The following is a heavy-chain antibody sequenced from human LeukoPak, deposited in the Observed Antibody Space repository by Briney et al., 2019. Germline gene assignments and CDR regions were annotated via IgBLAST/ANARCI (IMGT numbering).Heavy chain of an antibody. CDR2: ISGSGGST. D-gene: IGHD3-9*01. CDR3: AKPRLRYLPPYYFDY. Sequence: GGSLRLSCAASGFTFSSYGLSWVRQAPGQGLEWVSAISGSGGSTYYADSVKGRFTISRDNSKNTLYLQMNSLRAEDTAVYYCAKPRLRYLPPYYFDYWGQGTLATVSS. V-gene: IGHV3-23*01. J-gene: IGHJ4*02. CDR1: GFTFSSYG.